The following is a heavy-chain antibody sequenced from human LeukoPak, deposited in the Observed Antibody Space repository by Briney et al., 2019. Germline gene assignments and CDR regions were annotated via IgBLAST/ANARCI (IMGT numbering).Heavy chain of an antibody. Sequence: GGSLRLSCAASGFTFSNFWMHWVRQVPGKGLVWVSRINHAGRSTTYADSVEGRFTISRDNTRNTLYLQMNNLRVEDTAVYYCARGEDSNGYFFDYWGQGTRVTVSS. D-gene: IGHD3-22*01. V-gene: IGHV3-74*01. CDR1: GFTFSNFW. CDR2: INHAGRST. J-gene: IGHJ4*02. CDR3: ARGEDSNGYFFDY.